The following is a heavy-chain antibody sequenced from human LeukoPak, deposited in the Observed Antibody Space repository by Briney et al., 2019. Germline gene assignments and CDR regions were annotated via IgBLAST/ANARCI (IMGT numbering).Heavy chain of an antibody. Sequence: GGSLRLTCVGSGFTYSDYWMGWVRQPPGEGLEWVANIKPDGSATHSVDSVKGRFTISRDNAQSSLSLQMSRLRVEDTAVYYCARWGVNAGLDYWGQGTLVTASS. V-gene: IGHV3-7*01. CDR1: GFTYSDYW. D-gene: IGHD3-10*01. CDR2: IKPDGSAT. CDR3: ARWGVNAGLDY. J-gene: IGHJ4*02.